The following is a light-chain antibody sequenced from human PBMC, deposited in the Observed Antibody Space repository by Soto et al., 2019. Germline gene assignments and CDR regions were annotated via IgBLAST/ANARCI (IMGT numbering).Light chain of an antibody. Sequence: EIVLAQSPGTLPLSPGERATLSCSASQSVTNSFLAWYQQKPGQAPRLLIYGSSRRATGIPDRFTGSGSGSVSILTIRRIATQDLAVYHCRPYISSPWAFGPGT. CDR1: QSVTNSF. V-gene: IGKV3-20*01. J-gene: IGKJ1*01. CDR2: GSS. CDR3: RPYISSPWA.